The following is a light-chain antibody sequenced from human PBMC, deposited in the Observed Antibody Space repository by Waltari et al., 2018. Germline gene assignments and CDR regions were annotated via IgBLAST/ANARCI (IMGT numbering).Light chain of an antibody. V-gene: IGLV1-40*01. CDR1: GSNIVAGYA. Sequence: QSVLTQPPSVSGAPGQRVTISCTGSGSNIVAGYAVHWYQQLPRAAPKLLIYGSSTRPLGVPDRFFGSTSGTSASLAITGLQAEDEADYYCQSYDTSLSVVFGGGTKLTVL. CDR3: QSYDTSLSVV. CDR2: GSS. J-gene: IGLJ3*02.